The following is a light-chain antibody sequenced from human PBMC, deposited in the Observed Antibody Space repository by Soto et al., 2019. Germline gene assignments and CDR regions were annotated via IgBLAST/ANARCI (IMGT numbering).Light chain of an antibody. V-gene: IGKV3-11*01. CDR1: QGISSS. Sequence: VVLTQSPDNLSLPPGERATLCGWASQGISSSLAWYQQKPGQAPRLLIYDASNRATGIPARFSGSGSGTDFTLTISSLEPEDFAVYYCQQRSNWPLTFGGGTKVDIK. J-gene: IGKJ4*01. CDR3: QQRSNWPLT. CDR2: DAS.